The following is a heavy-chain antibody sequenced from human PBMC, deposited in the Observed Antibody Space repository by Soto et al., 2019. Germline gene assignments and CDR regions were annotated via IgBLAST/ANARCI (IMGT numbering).Heavy chain of an antibody. Sequence: GGSLRLSCAASGFTFSSYGMHWVRQAPGKGLEWVAVISYDGSNKYYADSVKGRFTISRDNSKNTLYLQMNSLKASDTAMYYCAKLLYHYWDGTHYNFYGMDVWGQGTTVTVSS. D-gene: IGHD3-16*02. V-gene: IGHV3-30*18. CDR3: AKLLYHYWDGTHYNFYGMDV. CDR1: GFTFSSYG. CDR2: ISYDGSNK. J-gene: IGHJ6*02.